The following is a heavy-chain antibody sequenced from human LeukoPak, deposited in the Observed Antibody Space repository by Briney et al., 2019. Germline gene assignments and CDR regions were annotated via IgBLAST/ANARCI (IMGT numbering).Heavy chain of an antibody. CDR2: IYYTGMT. CDR1: GGSISSSSYY. Sequence: SETLSLTCTVSGGSISSSSYYWGWTRQPPGKGLEWIGTIYYTGMTYYNPSLKSRVNIAEDRSKNQFSLKLTSLTAADTAVYYCASHYVWGTQRYIDYWGQGILVTVSS. V-gene: IGHV4-39*01. CDR3: ASHYVWGTQRYIDY. J-gene: IGHJ4*02. D-gene: IGHD3-16*02.